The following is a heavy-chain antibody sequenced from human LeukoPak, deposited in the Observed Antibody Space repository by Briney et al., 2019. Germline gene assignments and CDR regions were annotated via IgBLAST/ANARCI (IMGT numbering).Heavy chain of an antibody. D-gene: IGHD5-12*01. CDR1: GGSIGRYY. Sequence: SETLCLTSTVSGGSIGRYYWSRIRQPPGKGLEWIGYIYDSGSTNYNPSLKSRVTISVDTSKNQFSLKLSSVTAADTAVYYCARRLSGYESFYYYGMTGWGQGTTVTVSS. CDR2: IYDSGST. J-gene: IGHJ6*02. CDR3: ARRLSGYESFYYYGMTG. V-gene: IGHV4-59*01.